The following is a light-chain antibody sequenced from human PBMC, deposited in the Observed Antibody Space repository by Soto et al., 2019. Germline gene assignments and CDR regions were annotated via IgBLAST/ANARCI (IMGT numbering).Light chain of an antibody. V-gene: IGKV3-20*01. J-gene: IGKJ1*01. CDR3: QKYVSSVT. Sequence: EIVLTQSPGSLSLSPGERATLSCRASQSVDSSFFAWYQQKPGQAPRLLIYGASNRATGIPDRFSGRGSGTDCTLTINGREPEDLAVYYCQKYVSSVTLGQGTKVEIK. CDR2: GAS. CDR1: QSVDSSF.